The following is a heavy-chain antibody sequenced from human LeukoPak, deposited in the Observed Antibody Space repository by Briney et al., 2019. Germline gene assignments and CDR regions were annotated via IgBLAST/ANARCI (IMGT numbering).Heavy chain of an antibody. Sequence: GASVKVSCKASGYTFTSYYMHWVRQAPGQGLEWMGIINPSGGSTSYAQKFQGRVTMTRDTSTSTVYVELSSLRSEDTAVYYCARAERYCSGGSCVNMDVWGKGTTVTISS. D-gene: IGHD2-15*01. V-gene: IGHV1-46*01. J-gene: IGHJ6*04. CDR2: INPSGGST. CDR3: ARAERYCSGGSCVNMDV. CDR1: GYTFTSYY.